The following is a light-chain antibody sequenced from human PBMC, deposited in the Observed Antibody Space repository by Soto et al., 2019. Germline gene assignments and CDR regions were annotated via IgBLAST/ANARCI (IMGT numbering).Light chain of an antibody. CDR1: QGISSY. V-gene: IGKV1-9*01. CDR3: QQLNSYSFT. J-gene: IGKJ3*01. CDR2: AAS. Sequence: DIQLTQSPSFLSASVGDRVTITCRARQGISSYLAWYQQKPGKAPKLLIYAASTLQSGVPSRFSGSGSGTEFTLTISSLQPEDFATYYCQQLNSYSFTFGPGTKVDIK.